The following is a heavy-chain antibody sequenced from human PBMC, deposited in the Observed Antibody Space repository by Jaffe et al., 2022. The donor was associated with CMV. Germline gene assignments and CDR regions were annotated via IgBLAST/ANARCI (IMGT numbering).Heavy chain of an antibody. D-gene: IGHD3-3*01. V-gene: IGHV3-23*04. Sequence: EVQLVESGGGLVQPGGSLRLSCAASGFTFSSYAMSWVRQAPGKGLEWVSAISGSGGSTYYADSVKGRFTISRDNSKNTLYLQMNSLRAEDTAVYYCAKDTGFWSGYYTRIGWFDPWGQGTLVTVSS. J-gene: IGHJ5*02. CDR2: ISGSGGST. CDR1: GFTFSSYA. CDR3: AKDTGFWSGYYTRIGWFDP.